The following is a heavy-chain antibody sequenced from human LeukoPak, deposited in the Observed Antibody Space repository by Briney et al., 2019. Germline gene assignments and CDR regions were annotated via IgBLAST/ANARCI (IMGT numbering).Heavy chain of an antibody. CDR1: GGSFSGYY. CDR2: INHSGST. CDR3: ARRAAVGELDY. J-gene: IGHJ4*02. D-gene: IGHD6-13*01. Sequence: SETLSLTCAVYGGSFSGYYWSWIRQPPGKGLEWIGEINHSGSTNYNPSLKSRVTISVDTSKNQFSLKLSSVTAADTAVYYCARRAAVGELDYRGQGTLVTVSS. V-gene: IGHV4-34*01.